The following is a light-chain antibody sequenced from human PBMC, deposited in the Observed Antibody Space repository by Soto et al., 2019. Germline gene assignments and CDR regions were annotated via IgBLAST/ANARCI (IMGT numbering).Light chain of an antibody. J-gene: IGLJ2*01. V-gene: IGLV1-40*01. CDR2: GNN. CDR1: SSNIGAGYD. Sequence: QAVVTQPPSVSGAPGQRVIISCTGSSSNIGAGYDVHWYQQLPGTAPKLLIYGNNNRPSGVPDRFSGSRSGTSASLAITGLQAEDEADFYCQSFDSSLSGDVVFGGGTKLTVL. CDR3: QSFDSSLSGDVV.